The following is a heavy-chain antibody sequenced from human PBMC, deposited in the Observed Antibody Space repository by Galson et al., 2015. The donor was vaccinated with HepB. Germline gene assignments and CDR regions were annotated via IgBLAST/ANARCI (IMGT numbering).Heavy chain of an antibody. CDR3: ARAGIGYCSGGSCYSEPEYHDAFDI. D-gene: IGHD2-15*01. J-gene: IGHJ3*02. CDR1: GGSISSYY. CDR2: IYYSGST. Sequence: SETLSLTCTVSGGSISSYYWSWIRQPPGKGLEWIGYIYYSGSTNYNPSLKSRVTISVDTSKNQFSLKLSSVSAADTAVYYCARAGIGYCSGGSCYSEPEYHDAFDIWGQGTMVTVSS. V-gene: IGHV4-59*01.